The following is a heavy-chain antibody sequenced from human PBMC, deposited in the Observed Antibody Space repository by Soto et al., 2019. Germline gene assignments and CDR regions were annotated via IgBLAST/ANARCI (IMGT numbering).Heavy chain of an antibody. Sequence: PWGSLRLSCAASGFTFSSYAMSWVRQAPGKGLEWVSAISGSGGSTYYADSVKGRFTISRDNSKNTLYLQMNSLRAEDTAVYYCAKELMAYCGGDCPLMNWGQGTLLTVSS. CDR2: ISGSGGST. V-gene: IGHV3-23*01. J-gene: IGHJ4*02. CDR1: GFTFSSYA. D-gene: IGHD2-21*02. CDR3: AKELMAYCGGDCPLMN.